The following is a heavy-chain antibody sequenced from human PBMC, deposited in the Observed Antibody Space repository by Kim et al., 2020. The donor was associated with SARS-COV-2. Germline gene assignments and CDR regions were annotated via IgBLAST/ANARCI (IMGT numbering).Heavy chain of an antibody. V-gene: IGHV3-30*02. J-gene: IGHJ4*02. Sequence: YADSVKGRFTISRDNSKNTLYLQMNSRRAEDTAVYYCAKESIAAAAFDYWGQGTLVTVSS. CDR3: AKESIAAAAFDY. D-gene: IGHD6-13*01.